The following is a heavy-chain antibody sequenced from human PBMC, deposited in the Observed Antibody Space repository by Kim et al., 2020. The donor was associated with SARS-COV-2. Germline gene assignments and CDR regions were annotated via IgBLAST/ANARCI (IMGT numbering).Heavy chain of an antibody. Sequence: SDGSNKYYADSVEGRFTISRDNSKNMLFLQMNSLRAEDTAVYYCANFESWGQGTLGTVSS. J-gene: IGHJ4*02. CDR2: SDGSNK. V-gene: IGHV3-33*06. CDR3: ANFES.